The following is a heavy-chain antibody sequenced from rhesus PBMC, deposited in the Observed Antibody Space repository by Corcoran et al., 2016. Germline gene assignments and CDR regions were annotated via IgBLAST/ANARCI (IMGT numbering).Heavy chain of an antibody. V-gene: IGHV4-93*02. CDR3: ARQNYEDDDGYYYTLAEYFEF. D-gene: IGHD3S6*01. Sequence: QVQLQESGPAVVKPSETLSLTCAVSGGSISSSNWWSWIRQSPGKGLEWIGGIYGSGGSNEYNPSLKSRVTISIDTSKNQFSLKLSSVTAADTAVYYCARQNYEDDDGYYYTLAEYFEFWGQGALVTVSS. CDR1: GGSISSSNW. CDR2: IYGSGGSN. J-gene: IGHJ1*01.